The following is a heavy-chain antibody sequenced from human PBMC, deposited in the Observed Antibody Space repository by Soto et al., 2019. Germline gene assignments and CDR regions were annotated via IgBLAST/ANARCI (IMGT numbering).Heavy chain of an antibody. D-gene: IGHD2-15*01. J-gene: IGHJ4*02. CDR2: IYHSGST. V-gene: IGHV4-31*03. Sequence: QVQLQESGPGLVKPSQILSLTCTVSGGSISSDGFYWNWIRQSPGKGLEWIGYIYHSGSTYYNPSLRSRATMSVDTSKNQFSLELTSVTDADTAVYYCTRMSRLVAATVDDYWGQGTLVTVSS. CDR3: TRMSRLVAATVDDY. CDR1: GGSISSDGFY.